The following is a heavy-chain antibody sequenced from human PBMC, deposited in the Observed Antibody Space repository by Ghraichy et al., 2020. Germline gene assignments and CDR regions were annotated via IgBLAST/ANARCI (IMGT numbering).Heavy chain of an antibody. V-gene: IGHV3-21*01. CDR3: ARDRGAEYYDFWSGYYYYYVDV. J-gene: IGHJ6*03. CDR1: GFTFSSYS. Sequence: GGSLRLSCAASGFTFSSYSMNWVRQAPGKGLEWVSSISSSSSYIYYTDSVKGRFTISRDNAKNSLYLQMNSLRAEDTAVYYWARDRGAEYYDFWSGYYYYYVDVWGKGITVTVS. CDR2: ISSSSSYI. D-gene: IGHD3-3*01.